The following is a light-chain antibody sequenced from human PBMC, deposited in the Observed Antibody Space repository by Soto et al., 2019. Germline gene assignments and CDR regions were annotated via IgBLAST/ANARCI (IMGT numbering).Light chain of an antibody. J-gene: IGKJ1*01. CDR1: QSLTNY. CDR3: QQRLNWPPG. Sequence: EIFLTQSPDTLSLSPGEIATLTCRASQSLTNYIAWYQQRPGQAPRLLIYDASNRATGVPARFSGSRSGTDFTLTISDLEPADFGLYYCQQRLNWPPGFGQGTKVDIK. CDR2: DAS. V-gene: IGKV3-11*01.